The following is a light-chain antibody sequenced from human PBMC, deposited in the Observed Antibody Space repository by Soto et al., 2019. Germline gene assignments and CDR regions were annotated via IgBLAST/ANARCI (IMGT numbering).Light chain of an antibody. V-gene: IGLV1-44*01. CDR2: SNN. Sequence: QSVLTQPPSASGTPGQRVTISCSGGSSNIGSNTVNWYQQLPGTAPKLLIYSNNQRPSGVPDRFSGSKSGTSASLAISGLQSEDEADYYCAAWDDSLNGGFFGTGTKVTVL. J-gene: IGLJ1*01. CDR3: AAWDDSLNGGF. CDR1: SSNIGSNT.